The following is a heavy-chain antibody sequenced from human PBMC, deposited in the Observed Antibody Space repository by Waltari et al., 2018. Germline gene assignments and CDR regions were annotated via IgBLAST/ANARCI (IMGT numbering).Heavy chain of an antibody. V-gene: IGHV3-15*01. Sequence: EVQLVESGGGLVKPGESLSLSCAASGLPFSYAWMNWFRQAPGVGLEWVGRIKSKTDGGTADYSAPVKGRFTISRDDSKNTLYLQMNSLETEDTAVYYCTTWGSLMSDWGQGTLVTVSS. D-gene: IGHD3-16*01. J-gene: IGHJ4*02. CDR2: IKSKTDGGTA. CDR3: TTWGSLMSD. CDR1: GLPFSYAW.